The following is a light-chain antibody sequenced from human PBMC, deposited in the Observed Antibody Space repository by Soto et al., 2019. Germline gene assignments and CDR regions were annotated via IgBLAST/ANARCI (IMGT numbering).Light chain of an antibody. CDR1: SSNIGAGYD. CDR3: QSYDSSLSAYG. CDR2: GNS. V-gene: IGLV1-40*01. J-gene: IGLJ1*01. Sequence: QSVLTQPPSVSGAPGQRVTISCTGSSSNIGAGYDVHWYQQLPGTAPKLLIYGNSNRPSGVPDRFSGSKSGTSASLAINGLQAEDEADYYCQSYDSSLSAYGFGTGTKVTV.